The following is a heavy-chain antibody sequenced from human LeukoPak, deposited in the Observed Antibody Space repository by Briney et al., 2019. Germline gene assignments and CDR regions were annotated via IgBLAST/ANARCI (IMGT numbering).Heavy chain of an antibody. D-gene: IGHD4/OR15-4a*01. J-gene: IGHJ5*02. CDR2: IYYSGDT. CDR3: VRGPYGASISKWFDP. V-gene: IGHV4-59*01. Sequence: SETLSLTCTVSDGSISGYSWSWIRQPPGKGLEWIWYIYYSGDTNYNPSLKNRVTLSVDTSRNQLSLQLSSVTTADTAVYYCVRGPYGASISKWFDPWGQGALVIVSS. CDR1: DGSISGYS.